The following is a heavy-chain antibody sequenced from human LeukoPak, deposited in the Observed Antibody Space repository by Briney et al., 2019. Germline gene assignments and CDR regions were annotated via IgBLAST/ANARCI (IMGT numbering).Heavy chain of an antibody. CDR3: ARDVAVAGLSSAFDI. Sequence: GGSLRLSCAASGFTFSSYWMHWVRQAPGKGLVWVSRINTDGSSTNYADSVNGRFTISRDNAKNTLFLQMISLRAEDTAVYYCARDVAVAGLSSAFDIWGQGTMVTVSS. V-gene: IGHV3-74*01. D-gene: IGHD6-19*01. CDR2: INTDGSST. CDR1: GFTFSSYW. J-gene: IGHJ3*02.